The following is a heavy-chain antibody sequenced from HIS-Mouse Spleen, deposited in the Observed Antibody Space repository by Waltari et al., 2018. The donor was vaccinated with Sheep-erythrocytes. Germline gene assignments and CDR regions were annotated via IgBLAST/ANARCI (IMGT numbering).Heavy chain of an antibody. V-gene: IGHV3-30*18. J-gene: IGHJ4*02. Sequence: QVQLVESGGGVVQPGRSLRLSCAASGFTFSSYGMHWVRQAPGKGLEWVAVISYDGSNKYYADSVKGRFTISRDNSKNTLYPQMNSLRAEDTAVYYCAKDRRGFWDYWGQGTLVTVSS. CDR2: ISYDGSNK. CDR1: GFTFSSYG. D-gene: IGHD3-10*01. CDR3: AKDRRGFWDY.